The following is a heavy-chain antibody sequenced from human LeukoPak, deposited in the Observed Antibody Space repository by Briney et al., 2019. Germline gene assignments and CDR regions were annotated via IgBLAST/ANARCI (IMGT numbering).Heavy chain of an antibody. J-gene: IGHJ4*02. CDR1: GFTFSDAW. V-gene: IGHV3-15*01. Sequence: GGSLRLSCAASGFTFSDAWMSWVRQAPGKGLEWVGRIKSKSDGGTIDYAAPVNGRFTISRDDSKNTLYLQMNSLKTEDTAVYYCTMGMATISYWGQGTLVTVSS. CDR2: IKSKSDGGTI. D-gene: IGHD5-24*01. CDR3: TMGMATISY.